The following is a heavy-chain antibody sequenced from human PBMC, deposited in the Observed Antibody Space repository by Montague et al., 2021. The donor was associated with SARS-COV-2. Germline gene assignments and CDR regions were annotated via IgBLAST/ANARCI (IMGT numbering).Heavy chain of an antibody. Sequence: SLRLSRAASGFIFDGYAMHWVRQAPGKGLEWVSLTSGDDGSPHYSDSVXGRFTISRDNSKNSLYLQMNSLRPEDTALYYCAKGRSYYDSGGYYDYWGQGTLVTVSS. CDR2: TSGDDGSP. J-gene: IGHJ4*02. CDR1: GFIFDGYA. D-gene: IGHD3-22*01. CDR3: AKGRSYYDSGGYYDY. V-gene: IGHV3-43*02.